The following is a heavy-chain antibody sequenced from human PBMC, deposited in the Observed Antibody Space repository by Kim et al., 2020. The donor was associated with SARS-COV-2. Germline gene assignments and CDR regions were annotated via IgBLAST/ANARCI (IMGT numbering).Heavy chain of an antibody. V-gene: IGHV1-18*01. CDR3: ARVDSSGSYRHPHTWFDT. D-gene: IGHD3-10*01. Sequence: ASVKVSCKASGYSFTGYGINWVRQAPGQGLEWMGWISAYNGNTDYAQKLQGRVTMTTDTSTSTAYMELRSLRSDDTAVYYCARVDSSGSYRHPHTWFDTWGDGTPVTVSS. CDR1: GYSFTGYG. CDR2: ISAYNGNT. J-gene: IGHJ5*01.